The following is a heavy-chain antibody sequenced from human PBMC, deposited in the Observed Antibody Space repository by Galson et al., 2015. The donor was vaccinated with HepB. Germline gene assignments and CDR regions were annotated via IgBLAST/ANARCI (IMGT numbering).Heavy chain of an antibody. D-gene: IGHD4/OR15-4a*01. CDR1: GYTFTVSG. CDR3: ARDRDYRFDY. V-gene: IGHV1-18*04. J-gene: IGHJ4*02. CDR2: ISANSGDT. Sequence: SVKVSCKASGYTFTVSGISWVRQAPGQGLEWMGWISANSGDTKYAQNLQGRVTLTRNTSTSTAYLELRSLRSDDTATYYCARDRDYRFDYWGQGTLVTVSS.